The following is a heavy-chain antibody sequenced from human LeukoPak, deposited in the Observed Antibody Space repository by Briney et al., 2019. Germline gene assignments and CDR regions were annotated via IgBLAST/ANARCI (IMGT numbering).Heavy chain of an antibody. CDR1: GDSVSSNSAA. D-gene: IGHD5-18*01. CDR2: TYYRSKWYN. Sequence: SQTLSLTCAISGDSVSSNSAAWNWISQSPSRGLEWLGRTYYRSKWYNDYAVSVKSRITINPDTSKNQFSLQLNSVTPEDTAVYYCARDVGVDTAMVYVYYFDYWGQGTLVTVSS. J-gene: IGHJ4*02. V-gene: IGHV6-1*01. CDR3: ARDVGVDTAMVYVYYFDY.